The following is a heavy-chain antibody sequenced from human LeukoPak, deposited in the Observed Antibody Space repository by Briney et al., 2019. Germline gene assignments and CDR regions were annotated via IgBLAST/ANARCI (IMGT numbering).Heavy chain of an antibody. V-gene: IGHV3-48*01. CDR1: GFPFSSYS. D-gene: IGHD1-1*01. CDR3: VRVKGTHFDF. J-gene: IGHJ4*02. CDR2: ISASGSNI. Sequence: PGGSLRLSCAASGFPFSSYSMNWVRQTPGKGLEWVSYISASGSNIYYLDAVKGRFTVSRDNAMNSLFLQMNRPGVEGTAIYYCVRVKGTHFDFWGQGTLVTVSS.